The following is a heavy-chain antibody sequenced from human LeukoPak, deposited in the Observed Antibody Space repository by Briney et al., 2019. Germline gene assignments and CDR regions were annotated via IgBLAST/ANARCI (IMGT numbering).Heavy chain of an antibody. CDR2: ISSSSSCI. D-gene: IGHD6-13*01. CDR1: GFTFSSYS. J-gene: IGHJ4*02. V-gene: IGHV3-21*01. Sequence: GGSLRLSCAASGFTFSSYSMNWVRQATGKGLEWVSSISSSSSCIYYADSVKGRFTISRDNAKNSLYLQMNSLRAEDTAVYYCARAAFLSSSDEYYFDYWGQGTLVTVSS. CDR3: ARAAFLSSSDEYYFDY.